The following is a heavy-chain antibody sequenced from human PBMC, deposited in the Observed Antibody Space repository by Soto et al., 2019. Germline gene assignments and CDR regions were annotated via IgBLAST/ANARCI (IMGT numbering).Heavy chain of an antibody. Sequence: ASVKVSCKASGYTFTGYYMSWVRQAPGQGLEWMGWINPNSGGTNYAQKFQGWVTMTRDTSISTAYMELSRRRSDDTAVYYCARGYLLRFLECPMVCLDYWGQGTLGTV. CDR3: ARGYLLRFLECPMVCLDY. D-gene: IGHD3-3*01. CDR1: GYTFTGYY. J-gene: IGHJ4*02. CDR2: INPNSGGT. V-gene: IGHV1-2*04.